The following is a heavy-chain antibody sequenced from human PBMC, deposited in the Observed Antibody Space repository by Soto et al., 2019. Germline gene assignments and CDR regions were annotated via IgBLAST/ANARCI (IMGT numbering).Heavy chain of an antibody. D-gene: IGHD3-10*01. CDR1: GYTFTSYG. CDR2: ISVYNGNR. Sequence: QLVQSGGEVKEPGASVKVSCKTSGYTFTSYGISWVRQAPGQGLEWMGWISVYNGNRDYAQKVQGRLIMTTDTSTSTAYMELRSLRSDDTAGYYCARDVHYFGSGTYNYGMDVWGQGTTVTVSS. CDR3: ARDVHYFGSGTYNYGMDV. J-gene: IGHJ6*02. V-gene: IGHV1-18*04.